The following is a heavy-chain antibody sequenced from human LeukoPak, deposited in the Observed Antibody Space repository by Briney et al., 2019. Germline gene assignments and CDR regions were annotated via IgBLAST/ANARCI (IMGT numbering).Heavy chain of an antibody. J-gene: IGHJ4*02. V-gene: IGHV4-59*01. CDR2: IYYTGST. CDR3: ARGKGYFDH. Sequence: SETLSLTCTVSGGSISGYYWSWIRQPPGKGLEWIGYIYYTGSTNYSPSLKSRLTISADTSENQFSLKLSSVTAADTAVYYCARGKGYFDHWGQGTLVTVSS. CDR1: GGSISGYY.